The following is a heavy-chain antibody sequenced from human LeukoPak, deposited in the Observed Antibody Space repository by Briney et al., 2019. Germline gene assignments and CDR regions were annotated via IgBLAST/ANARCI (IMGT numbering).Heavy chain of an antibody. CDR1: GYTFTSYY. Sequence: ASVKVSCKASGYTFTSYYMHWVRHAPGQGLVWVSRIKGDGISTNYADSVKGRFTISRDIAKNTLYLQMNSLRAEDTGVYYCAKDHYWSIDYWGRGTLVTVSS. J-gene: IGHJ4*02. CDR3: AKDHYWSIDY. CDR2: IKGDGIST. D-gene: IGHD3-3*01. V-gene: IGHV3-74*01.